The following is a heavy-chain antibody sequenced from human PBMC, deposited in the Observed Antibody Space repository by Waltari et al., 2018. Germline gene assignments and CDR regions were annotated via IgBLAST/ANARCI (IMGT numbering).Heavy chain of an antibody. J-gene: IGHJ4*02. CDR1: GGTFSSYA. D-gene: IGHD2-21*02. CDR2: IMSIVGTA. V-gene: IGHV1-69*01. CDR3: AGRALDCGGDCYLGHFDY. Sequence: QVQLVQSGAEVKKPGSSVKVSCKASGGTFSSYAISWVRQAPGQGLEWMGGIMSIVGTANCAQKFKGRVTITADESTSTAYMERSSLRSEDTAVYYCAGRALDCGGDCYLGHFDYWGQGTLVTVSA.